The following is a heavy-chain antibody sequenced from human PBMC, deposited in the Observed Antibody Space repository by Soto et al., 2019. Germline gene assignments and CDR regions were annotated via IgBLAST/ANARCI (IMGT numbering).Heavy chain of an antibody. Sequence: ASVKVSCKASGYTFTGYYMHWVRQAPGQGLEWMGWINPNSGGTNYAQKFQGWVTMTRDTSISTAYMELSRLRSDDTAVYYCASSFRTNGVEGQNAFDIWGQGTMVTVSS. J-gene: IGHJ3*02. V-gene: IGHV1-2*04. CDR1: GYTFTGYY. D-gene: IGHD2-8*01. CDR2: INPNSGGT. CDR3: ASSFRTNGVEGQNAFDI.